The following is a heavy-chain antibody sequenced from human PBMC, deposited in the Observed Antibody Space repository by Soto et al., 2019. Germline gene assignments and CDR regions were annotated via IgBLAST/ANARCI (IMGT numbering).Heavy chain of an antibody. V-gene: IGHV1-2*04. Sequence: GASVKVSCKASGYTFTGYYMHRVRQAPGQGLEWMGWINPNSGGTNYAQKFQGWVTMTRDTSISTAYMELSRLRSDDTAVYYCARSGSLVAAAETDYYYGMDVWGQGTTVTVSS. CDR1: GYTFTGYY. CDR3: ARSGSLVAAAETDYYYGMDV. J-gene: IGHJ6*02. D-gene: IGHD6-13*01. CDR2: INPNSGGT.